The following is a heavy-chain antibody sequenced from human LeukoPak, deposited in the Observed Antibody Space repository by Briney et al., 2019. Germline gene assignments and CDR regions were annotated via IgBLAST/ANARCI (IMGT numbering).Heavy chain of an antibody. CDR1: GFTFSSYS. D-gene: IGHD5-18*01. V-gene: IGHV3-21*01. CDR2: ISSSSSYI. J-gene: IGHJ3*02. Sequence: GGSLRLSCADSGFTFSSYSMNWVRQAPGKGLVWVSSISSSSSYIYYAHSVKGRFTISRDNAKNSLYLQMNSLRAEDTAVYYCARDYSAGAFDIWGQGTMVTVSS. CDR3: ARDYSAGAFDI.